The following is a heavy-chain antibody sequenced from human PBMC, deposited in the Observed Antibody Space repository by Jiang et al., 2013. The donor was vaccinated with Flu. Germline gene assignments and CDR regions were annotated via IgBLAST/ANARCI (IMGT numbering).Heavy chain of an antibody. CDR2: TYYRSKWYN. Sequence: SQTLSLTCAISGDSVSSNSAAWNWIRQSPSRGLEWLGRTYYRSKWYNDYAVSVKSRITINPDTSKNQFSLQLNSVTPEDTAVYYCAREEAGIYSGSYPGVLDYWGQGTLVTVSS. CDR1: GDSVSSNSAA. D-gene: IGHD1-26*01. V-gene: IGHV6-1*01. J-gene: IGHJ4*02. CDR3: AREEAGIYSGSYPGVLDY.